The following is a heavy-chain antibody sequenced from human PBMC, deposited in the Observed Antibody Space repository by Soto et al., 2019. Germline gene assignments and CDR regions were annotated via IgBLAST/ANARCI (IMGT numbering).Heavy chain of an antibody. D-gene: IGHD6-19*01. CDR3: ARDGDVPYSIGY. CDR2: IHRSGST. V-gene: IGHV4-4*02. Sequence: QVHLQESGPGLVKPSGTLSLTCDVSGDSISTNKWWTWARQPPGKGLEWIGEIHRSGSTNHNPSLQSRVIMSVDNSENQSTLQLTSVTAADTAVYYCARDGDVPYSIGYWGQGTLVTVSS. CDR1: GDSISTNKW. J-gene: IGHJ4*02.